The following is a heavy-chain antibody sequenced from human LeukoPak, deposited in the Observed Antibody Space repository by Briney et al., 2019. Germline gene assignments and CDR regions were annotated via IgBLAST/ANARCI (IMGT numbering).Heavy chain of an antibody. CDR2: IYYSGST. V-gene: IGHV4-59*01. Sequence: SSETLSLTCTVSGGSISSYYWSWIRQPPGKGLEWIGYIYYSGSTNYNPSLKSRVTISVDTSKNQFSLKLSSVTAADTAVYYCARDQGYYDILTTYVPISYMDVWGKGTTVTVSS. CDR1: GGSISSYY. CDR3: ARDQGYYDILTTYVPISYMDV. J-gene: IGHJ6*03. D-gene: IGHD3-9*01.